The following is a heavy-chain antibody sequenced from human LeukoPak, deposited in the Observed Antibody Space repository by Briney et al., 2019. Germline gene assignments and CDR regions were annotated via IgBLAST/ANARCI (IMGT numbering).Heavy chain of an antibody. D-gene: IGHD6-13*01. CDR2: IYYSGST. CDR3: ARSLPVTAAGSNWFDP. Sequence: SETLSLTCTVSGGSISSYYWSWIRQPPGKGLEWIGYIYYSGSTNYNPSLKSRVTMSADTSRNHLSLKLSSVTAADTAVYYCARSLPVTAAGSNWFDPWGQGTLVTVSS. V-gene: IGHV4-59*01. CDR1: GGSISSYY. J-gene: IGHJ5*02.